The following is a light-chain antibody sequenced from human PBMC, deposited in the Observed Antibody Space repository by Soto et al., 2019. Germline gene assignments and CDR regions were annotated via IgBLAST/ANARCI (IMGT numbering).Light chain of an antibody. CDR3: QQYNSYSSST. J-gene: IGKJ1*01. Sequence: DMQMTQSPSTLSASEGDRVSITCRASQSITTYLAWYQQKPGKAPKLLIYDASSLESGVPSRFSGSGSETDFTLTIDSLQPDDFATYYRQQYNSYSSSTFGQGTK. CDR2: DAS. CDR1: QSITTY. V-gene: IGKV1-5*01.